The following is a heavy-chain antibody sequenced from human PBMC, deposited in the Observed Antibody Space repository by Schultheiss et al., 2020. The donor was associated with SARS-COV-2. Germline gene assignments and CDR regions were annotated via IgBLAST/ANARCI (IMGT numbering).Heavy chain of an antibody. Sequence: GGSLRLSCAASGFTFSNAWMNWVRQAPGKGLEWVGRIRSKANSYATAYAASVKGRFTISRDDSKNTAYLQMNSLKTEDTAVYYCTRHGNSLDTIAAAGTAGYYYYYGMDVWGQGTTVTVSS. D-gene: IGHD6-13*01. V-gene: IGHV3-73*01. CDR1: GFTFSNAW. CDR2: IRSKANSYAT. CDR3: TRHGNSLDTIAAAGTAGYYYYYGMDV. J-gene: IGHJ6*02.